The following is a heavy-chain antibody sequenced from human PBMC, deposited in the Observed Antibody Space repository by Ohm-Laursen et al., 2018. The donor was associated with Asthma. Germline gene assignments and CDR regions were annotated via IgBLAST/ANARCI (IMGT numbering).Heavy chain of an antibody. D-gene: IGHD2-21*01. V-gene: IGHV4-31*02. Sequence: TLSLTWTVSGGSISSGGYYWSWIRQHPGKGLEWIGYIYYSGSTYYNPSLKSRVTISVDTSKNQFSLKLSSVTAADTAVYYCARGTDAYLGYWGQGTLVTVSS. CDR1: GGSISSGGYY. CDR3: ARGTDAYLGY. J-gene: IGHJ4*02. CDR2: IYYSGST.